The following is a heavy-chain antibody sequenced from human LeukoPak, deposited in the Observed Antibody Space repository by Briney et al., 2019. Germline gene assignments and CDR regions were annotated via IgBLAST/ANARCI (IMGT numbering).Heavy chain of an antibody. CDR2: IKQDGSEK. Sequence: GGSLRLSCAASGFTFSGYWMSWVRQAPGKGLEWVANIKQDGSEKYYVDSVKGRFTISRDNAKNSLYLQMNSLRAEDTAVYYCARQYCSSTSCFYAFDIWGQGTMVTVSS. V-gene: IGHV3-7*03. CDR3: ARQYCSSTSCFYAFDI. J-gene: IGHJ3*02. CDR1: GFTFSGYW. D-gene: IGHD2-2*01.